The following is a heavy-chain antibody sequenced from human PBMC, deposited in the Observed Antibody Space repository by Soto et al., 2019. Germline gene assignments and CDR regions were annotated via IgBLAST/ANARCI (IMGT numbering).Heavy chain of an antibody. V-gene: IGHV4-59*12. D-gene: IGHD2-15*01. CDR3: ARTLRTLGHCSGGSCYSRPNGMDV. Sequence: SETLSLTCTVSDSPISNYYWGWFRQPPGLGLEWVGYIYYTGTTTYNPSLRSRVAISLDASKNQFSLKLSSVTAADTAVYYCARTLRTLGHCSGGSCYSRPNGMDVWGQGTTVTVSS. J-gene: IGHJ6*02. CDR2: IYYTGTT. CDR1: DSPISNYY.